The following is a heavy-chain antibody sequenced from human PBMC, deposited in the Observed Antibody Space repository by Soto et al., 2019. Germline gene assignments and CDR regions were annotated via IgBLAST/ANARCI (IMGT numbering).Heavy chain of an antibody. CDR1: GYTFTSYD. J-gene: IGHJ5*02. Sequence: ASLKVSCKASGYTFTSYDINWVRQATGQGLEWMGWMNPNSGNTGYAQKFQGRVTMTRNTSIGTAYMELSSLRSEDTAVYYCARGGEWLVRWWFDPWGQGTLVTVSS. V-gene: IGHV1-8*01. CDR3: ARGGEWLVRWWFDP. CDR2: MNPNSGNT. D-gene: IGHD6-19*01.